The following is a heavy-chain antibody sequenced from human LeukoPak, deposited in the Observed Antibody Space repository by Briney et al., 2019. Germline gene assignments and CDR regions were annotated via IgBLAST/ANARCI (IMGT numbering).Heavy chain of an antibody. D-gene: IGHD3-9*01. CDR3: ARAGYFDWLLYPNWFDP. CDR2: SSSSSSYI. Sequence: PGGSLRLSCAASGFTFSSYSMNWVRQAPGKGLEWVSSSSSSSSYIYYADSVKGRFTISRDNAKNSLYLQMNSLRAEDTAVYYCARAGYFDWLLYPNWFDPWGQGTLVTVSS. J-gene: IGHJ5*02. CDR1: GFTFSSYS. V-gene: IGHV3-21*01.